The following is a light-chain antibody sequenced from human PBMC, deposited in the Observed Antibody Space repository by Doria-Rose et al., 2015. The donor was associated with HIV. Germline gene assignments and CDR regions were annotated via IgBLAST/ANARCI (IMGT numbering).Light chain of an antibody. V-gene: IGKV4-1*01. CDR2: WAS. Sequence: DIRLTQSPESLGMSLGERATLNCKSNQSLLYTSKNYLAWYQQKPGQPPKLLIYWASTRQSGAPARFSGSGSGTDFTLTISSLVAEDVAVYYCQQYYDTPSFGPGTTVDIK. CDR3: QQYYDTPS. CDR1: QSLLYTSKNY. J-gene: IGKJ3*01.